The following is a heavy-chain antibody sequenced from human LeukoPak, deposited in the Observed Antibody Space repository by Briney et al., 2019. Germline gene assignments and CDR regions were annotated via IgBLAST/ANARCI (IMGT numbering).Heavy chain of an antibody. Sequence: SETLSLTCTVSGGSISSYYWSWIRQPAGKGLEWIGRIYTSGSTNYNPSLKSRVTMSVDTSKNQFSLKLSSVTAADTAVYYCARLDYDILTGYYYYFDYWGQGTLVTVSS. CDR3: ARLDYDILTGYYYYFDY. CDR1: GGSISSYY. J-gene: IGHJ4*02. D-gene: IGHD3-9*01. V-gene: IGHV4-4*07. CDR2: IYTSGST.